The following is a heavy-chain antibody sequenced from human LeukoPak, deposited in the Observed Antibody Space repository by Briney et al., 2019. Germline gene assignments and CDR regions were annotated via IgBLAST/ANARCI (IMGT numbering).Heavy chain of an antibody. CDR3: ARFSSTEGYYYYGMDV. J-gene: IGHJ6*02. D-gene: IGHD2-2*01. CDR2: INHSGST. V-gene: IGHV4-34*01. CDR1: GGSISSYY. Sequence: PSETLSLTCTVSGGSISSYYWSWIRQPPGKGLEWIGEINHSGSTNYNPSLKSRVTISVDTSKNQFSLKLSSVTAADTAVYYCARFSSTEGYYYYGMDVWGQGTTVTVSS.